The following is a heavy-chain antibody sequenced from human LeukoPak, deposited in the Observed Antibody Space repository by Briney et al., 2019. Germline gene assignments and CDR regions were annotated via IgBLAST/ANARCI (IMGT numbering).Heavy chain of an antibody. CDR1: GFTFSSYG. CDR2: IRYDGSNK. Sequence: GGSLRLSCAASGFTFSSYGMHWVRQAPGKGLEWVAFIRYDGSNKYYADSVKGRFTISRDNSKNTLYLQMNSLRAEDTAVYYCASQQHYYDSSGYSPWGQGTLVTVSS. V-gene: IGHV3-30*02. CDR3: ASQQHYYDSSGYSP. D-gene: IGHD3-22*01. J-gene: IGHJ5*02.